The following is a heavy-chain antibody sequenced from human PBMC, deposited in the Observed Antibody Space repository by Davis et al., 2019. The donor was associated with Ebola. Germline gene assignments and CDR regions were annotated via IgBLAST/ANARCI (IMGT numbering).Heavy chain of an antibody. J-gene: IGHJ5*02. D-gene: IGHD3-10*01. CDR3: AKTPGSVGWFDP. CDR1: GHTFSGYY. V-gene: IGHV1-2*02. CDR2: INRNSGGT. Sequence: ASVKVSCKASGHTFSGYYIHWVRQAPGQGLEWMGWINRNSGGTKYAQKLQGRVTMTRDTSITTAYMEVRRLRSDDTAVYYCAKTPGSVGWFDPWGQGTLVTVSS.